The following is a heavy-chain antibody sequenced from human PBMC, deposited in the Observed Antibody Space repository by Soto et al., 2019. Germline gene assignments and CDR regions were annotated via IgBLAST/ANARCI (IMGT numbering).Heavy chain of an antibody. J-gene: IGHJ4*02. CDR3: ARDLHPYDYIWGAFDY. V-gene: IGHV3-64*01. CDR2: ISSNGGST. D-gene: IGHD3-16*01. CDR1: GFTFSSYA. Sequence: EVQLVESGGGLVQPGGSLRLSCAASGFTFSSYAMHWVRQAPGKGLEYVSAISSNGGSTYYANSVKGRFTISRDNSKNTLYLQMGSLRAEDMAVYYCARDLHPYDYIWGAFDYWGKGTLVTVSS.